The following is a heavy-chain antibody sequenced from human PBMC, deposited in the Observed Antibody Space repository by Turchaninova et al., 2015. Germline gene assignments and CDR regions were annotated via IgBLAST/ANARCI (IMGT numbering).Heavy chain of an antibody. J-gene: IGHJ3*01. V-gene: IGHV4-34*02. CDR3: ARFRWGDGFDV. CDR1: GGPFSGYY. Sequence: QVQIQQWGAGLLKSSETLSLTCGVYGGPFSGYYWCWIRQPPGKRLERIGEISPSGSTNYNPSLNSRVTISVDPSKNQFSLKLTAVTAADTAVYYCARFRWGDGFDVWGQGKMVTVSS. CDR2: ISPSGST. D-gene: IGHD4-23*01.